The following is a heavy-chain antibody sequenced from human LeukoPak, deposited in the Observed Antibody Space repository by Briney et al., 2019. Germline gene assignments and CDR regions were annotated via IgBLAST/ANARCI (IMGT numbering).Heavy chain of an antibody. CDR1: GGSISSSSYY. V-gene: IGHV4-39*01. CDR2: IYYSGST. CDR3: ARIFWSGYPLYYYYYMDV. Sequence: PSETLSLTCTVSGGSISSSSYYWGWIRQPPGTGLEWIGSIYYSGSTYYNPSLKSRVTISVDTSKNQFSLKLSSVTAADTAVYYCARIFWSGYPLYYYYYMDVWGKGTTVTVPS. D-gene: IGHD3-3*01. J-gene: IGHJ6*03.